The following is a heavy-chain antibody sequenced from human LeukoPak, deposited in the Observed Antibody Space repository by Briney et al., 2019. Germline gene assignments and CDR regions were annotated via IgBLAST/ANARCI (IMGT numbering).Heavy chain of an antibody. V-gene: IGHV4-59*01. J-gene: IGHJ5*02. D-gene: IGHD3-9*01. CDR2: IYYSGST. CDR3: ARSGANYDILTGYYPNWFDP. Sequence: PSETLSLTCTVSGGSISSYYWSWIRQPPGKGLEWMGYIYYSGSTNYNPSLKSRVTISVDTSKNQFSLKLSSVTAADTAVYYCARSGANYDILTGYYPNWFDPWGQGTLVTVSS. CDR1: GGSISSYY.